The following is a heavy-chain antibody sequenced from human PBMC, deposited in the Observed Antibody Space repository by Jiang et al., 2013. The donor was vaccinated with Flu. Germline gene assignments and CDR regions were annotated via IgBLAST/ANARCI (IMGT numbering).Heavy chain of an antibody. V-gene: IGHV2-70*11. CDR1: GFSLSTSGMC. D-gene: IGHD3-22*01. Sequence: KPTQTLTLTCTFSGFSLSTSGMCVSWIRQPPGKALEWLARIDWDDDKYYSTSLKTRLTISKDTSKNQVVLTMTNMDPVDTATYYCARMLTYYYDSSGYSKPADAFDIWGQGTMVTVSS. CDR3: ARMLTYYYDSSGYSKPADAFDI. J-gene: IGHJ3*02. CDR2: IDWDDDK.